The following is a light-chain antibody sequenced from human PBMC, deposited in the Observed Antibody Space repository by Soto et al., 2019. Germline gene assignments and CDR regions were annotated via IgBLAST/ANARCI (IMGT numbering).Light chain of an antibody. V-gene: IGLV2-23*01. CDR3: CSYSGSSTSVV. Sequence: QSALTQPASVSGSPGQSITISCTGTSRDVGSYNLVSWYQQYPGKAPKLMIYEGSKRPSGVSNRFSGSKSGNTASLTISGLQAADEADYYCCSYSGSSTSVVFGGGTKLTVL. CDR2: EGS. J-gene: IGLJ2*01. CDR1: SRDVGSYNL.